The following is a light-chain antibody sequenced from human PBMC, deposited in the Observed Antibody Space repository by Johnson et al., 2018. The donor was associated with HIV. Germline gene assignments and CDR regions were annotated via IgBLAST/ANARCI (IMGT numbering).Light chain of an antibody. Sequence: QSVLTQPPSVSAAPGQKVTISCSGSSSNIGNNYVSWYQQLPGTAPKLLIYDNNKRPSGIPDRFSGSKSGTSASLGITGLQTGDEADYSCGTWDSHLSAVYVFGTGTKVTVL. V-gene: IGLV1-51*01. CDR1: SSNIGNNY. CDR3: GTWDSHLSAVYV. J-gene: IGLJ1*01. CDR2: DNN.